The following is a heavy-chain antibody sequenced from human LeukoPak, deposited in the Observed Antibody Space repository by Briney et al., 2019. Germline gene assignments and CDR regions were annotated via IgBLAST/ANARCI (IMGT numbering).Heavy chain of an antibody. CDR3: ARPRDSGWPNDAFDI. D-gene: IGHD6-19*01. CDR2: IIPIFGTA. Sequence: ASVKVSCKASGGTFSSYAISWVRQAPGQGLEWMGRIIPIFGTANYAQKFQGRVTITTDESTSTAYMELSSLRSEDTAVYYCARPRDSGWPNDAFDIWGQGTMVTVSS. J-gene: IGHJ3*02. CDR1: GGTFSSYA. V-gene: IGHV1-69*05.